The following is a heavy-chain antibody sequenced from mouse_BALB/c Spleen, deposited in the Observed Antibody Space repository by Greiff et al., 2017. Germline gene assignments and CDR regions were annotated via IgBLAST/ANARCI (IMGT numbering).Heavy chain of an antibody. Sequence: EVMLVESGGGLVKPGGSLKLSCAASGFTFSSYAMSWVRQTPEKRLEWVASISSGGSTYYPASVKGRFTISRDNARNILYLQMSSLRSEDTAMYYCARGGGNYAMDYWGQGTSVTVSS. J-gene: IGHJ4*01. CDR2: ISSGGST. CDR3: ARGGGNYAMDY. CDR1: GFTFSSYA. V-gene: IGHV5-6-5*01.